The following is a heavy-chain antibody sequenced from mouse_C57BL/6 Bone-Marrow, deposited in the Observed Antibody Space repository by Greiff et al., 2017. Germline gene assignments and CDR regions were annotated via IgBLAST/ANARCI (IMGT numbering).Heavy chain of an antibody. V-gene: IGHV2-2*01. Sequence: QVQLQQSGPGLVQPSHSLSITCTVSGFSLTSDGVHWVRQSPGKGLEWLGVIWSGGSTDDNAAFISRLSISKDNSKRQVSLKMNSLQADDTAIYYYARHITTVHYYTMDYWGQGTSVTVSS. CDR1: GFSLTSDG. D-gene: IGHD1-1*01. J-gene: IGHJ4*01. CDR2: IWSGGST. CDR3: ARHITTVHYYTMDY.